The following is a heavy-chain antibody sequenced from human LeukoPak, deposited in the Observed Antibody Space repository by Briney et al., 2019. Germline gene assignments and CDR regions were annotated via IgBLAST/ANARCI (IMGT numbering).Heavy chain of an antibody. D-gene: IGHD6-13*01. CDR3: ATGGLRAAAANNWFDP. CDR1: GYTLTELS. J-gene: IGHJ5*02. Sequence: SVKVSCKVSGYTLTELSMHWVRQAPGKGLEWMGGFDPEDGETIYAQKFQGRVTMTEDTSTDTAYMELSSLRSEDTAVYYCATGGLRAAAANNWFDPWGQGTLVTVSS. V-gene: IGHV1-24*01. CDR2: FDPEDGET.